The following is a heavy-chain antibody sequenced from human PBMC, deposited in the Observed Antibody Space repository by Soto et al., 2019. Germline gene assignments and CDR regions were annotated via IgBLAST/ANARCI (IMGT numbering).Heavy chain of an antibody. D-gene: IGHD1-1*01. J-gene: IGHJ4*02. V-gene: IGHV5-51*01. CDR2: IYPGDSDT. Sequence: GESLKISYKGSGYIFTNYRIGLVRQMPGKGLEWMGIIYPGDSDTKYSPSFQGQVTISADKSINTAYLQWSSLKASDTAMYYRASLSRLDSRSAFDYWGQGTLVTVPS. CDR3: ASLSRLDSRSAFDY. CDR1: GYIFTNYR.